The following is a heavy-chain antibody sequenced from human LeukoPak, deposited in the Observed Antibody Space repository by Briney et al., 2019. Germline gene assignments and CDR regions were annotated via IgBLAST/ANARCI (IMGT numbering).Heavy chain of an antibody. Sequence: PGGSPRLSCAASGFTFSSYGVHWVRQAPGKGLEWVAVIWYDGSNKYYADSVKGRFTISRDNTKNTLYLQMNSLRAEDTAVYYCARGGFWSAYRYYFDYWGQGTLVTVSS. V-gene: IGHV3-33*01. J-gene: IGHJ4*02. CDR3: ARGGFWSAYRYYFDY. D-gene: IGHD3-3*01. CDR2: IWYDGSNK. CDR1: GFTFSSYG.